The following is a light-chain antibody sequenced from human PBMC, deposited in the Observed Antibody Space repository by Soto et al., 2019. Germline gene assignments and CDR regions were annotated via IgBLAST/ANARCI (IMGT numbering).Light chain of an antibody. CDR1: QSISSSY. J-gene: IGKJ5*01. Sequence: EIVLTQSPGTLSLSPGALATLSCRASQSISSSYLAWYQQKPGQAPRLLMYGASTRATGIPARFSGGGSGTEFTLTISSLQSEDFAVYYCQQYNNWPITFGQGTRLEIK. V-gene: IGKV3-15*01. CDR2: GAS. CDR3: QQYNNWPIT.